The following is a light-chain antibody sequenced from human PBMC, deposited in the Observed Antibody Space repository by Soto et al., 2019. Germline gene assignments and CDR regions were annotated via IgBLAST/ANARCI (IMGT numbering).Light chain of an antibody. CDR2: IAS. CDR1: QSVSSDY. Sequence: EIVLTQSPGTLSLSPGERATLSCRASQSVSSDYLAWYQQKSGQTPRLLIYIASSRAPGIPDRFSGCGSGTRFTPGIRRVEPDDWGEYYCQQYGSSPWTFGQGTKVVV. J-gene: IGKJ1*01. CDR3: QQYGSSPWT. V-gene: IGKV3-20*01.